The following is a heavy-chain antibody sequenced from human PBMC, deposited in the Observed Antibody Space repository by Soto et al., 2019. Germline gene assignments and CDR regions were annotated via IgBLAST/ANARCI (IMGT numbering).Heavy chain of an antibody. CDR1: GFTFSTYA. D-gene: IGHD3-22*01. V-gene: IGHV3-33*08. Sequence: PGGSLRLSCAASGFTFSTYAMAWVRQAPGKGLEWVAVIWYDGSNKYYADSVKGRFTISRDNSRNTLFLQMNSLRAEDTAVYYCARDLPDSSGYYYFDYWGQGTLVTVSS. CDR3: ARDLPDSSGYYYFDY. CDR2: IWYDGSNK. J-gene: IGHJ4*02.